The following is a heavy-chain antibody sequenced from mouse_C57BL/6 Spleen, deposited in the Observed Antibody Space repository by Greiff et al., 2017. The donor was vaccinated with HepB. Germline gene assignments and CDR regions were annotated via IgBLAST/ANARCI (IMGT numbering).Heavy chain of an antibody. CDR3: ARWADGYYVRYFDV. V-gene: IGHV1-50*01. CDR2: IDPSDSYT. CDR1: GYTFTSYW. D-gene: IGHD2-3*01. Sequence: VQLQQSGAELVKPGASVKLSCKASGYTFTSYWMQWVKQRPGQGLEWIGEIDPSDSYTNYNQKFKVKATLTVDTSSSTAYMQLSSLTSEDSAVYYCARWADGYYVRYFDVWGTGTTVTVSS. J-gene: IGHJ1*03.